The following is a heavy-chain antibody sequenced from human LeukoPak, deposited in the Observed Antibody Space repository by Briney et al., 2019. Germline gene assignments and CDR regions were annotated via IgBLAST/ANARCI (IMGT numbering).Heavy chain of an antibody. D-gene: IGHD2-2*01. CDR1: GYTFTSYG. Sequence: GASVKVSCKASGYTFTSYGISWVRQAPGQGLEGMGWISAYNGNTNYAQKLQGRVTMTTDTSTSTAYMELRSLRSDDTAVYYCARTGYCSSTSCFPYYSYGMDVWGQGTTVTVSS. CDR3: ARTGYCSSTSCFPYYSYGMDV. CDR2: ISAYNGNT. V-gene: IGHV1-18*01. J-gene: IGHJ6*02.